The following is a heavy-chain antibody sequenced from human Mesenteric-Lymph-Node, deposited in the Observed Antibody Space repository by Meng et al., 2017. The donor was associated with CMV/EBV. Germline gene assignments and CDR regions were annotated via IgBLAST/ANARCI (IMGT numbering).Heavy chain of an antibody. D-gene: IGHD3-3*01. CDR1: GGTFSSYA. CDR2: IIPIFGTA. Sequence: SVKVSCKASGGTFSSYAISWVRQAPGQGLEWMGGIIPIFGTANYAQKFQGRVTITTDESTSTAYMELSSLRSEDTAVYYCARDPGYYDFWSGQHPYYYGMDVWGQGTTVTVSS. V-gene: IGHV1-69*05. CDR3: ARDPGYYDFWSGQHPYYYGMDV. J-gene: IGHJ6*02.